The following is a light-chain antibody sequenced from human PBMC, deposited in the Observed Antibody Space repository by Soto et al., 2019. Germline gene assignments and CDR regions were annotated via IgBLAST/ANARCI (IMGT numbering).Light chain of an antibody. J-gene: IGKJ5*01. CDR2: DAS. Sequence: EIVMTQSPPTLSVSPGERATLSCGASQSVGSKLAWYQQRPGQAPRLLIYDASNRATGIPARFSGSGSGTDFTLTISRLETEDFAVYYCQQYGSSHTITFGQGTRLEIK. CDR3: QQYGSSHTIT. CDR1: QSVGSK. V-gene: IGKV3D-20*01.